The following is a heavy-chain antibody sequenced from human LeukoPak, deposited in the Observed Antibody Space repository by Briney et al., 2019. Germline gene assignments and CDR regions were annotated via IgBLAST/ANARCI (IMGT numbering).Heavy chain of an antibody. CDR1: GFTFSSYS. Sequence: GGSLRLSCAASGFTFSSYSMNWVRQAPGKGLEWVAVISYDGSNKYYADSVKGRFTISRDNSKNTLYLQMNSLRAEDTAVYYCAKESPSYYDSSGYWFDDAFDIWGQGTMVTVSS. D-gene: IGHD3-22*01. CDR3: AKESPSYYDSSGYWFDDAFDI. CDR2: ISYDGSNK. V-gene: IGHV3-30*18. J-gene: IGHJ3*02.